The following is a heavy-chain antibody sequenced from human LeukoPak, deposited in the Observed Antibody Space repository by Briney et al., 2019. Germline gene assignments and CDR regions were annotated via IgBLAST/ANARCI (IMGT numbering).Heavy chain of an antibody. CDR3: VKFRGQLLSSYYFDY. CDR1: GFTFSSYA. D-gene: IGHD2-2*01. CDR2: ISGSGGST. Sequence: GGSLRLSCAASGFTFSSYAMSWVRQAPGKGLKWVSAISGSGGSTYYADSVKGRFTISRDNSKNTLYLQMNSLRAEDTAVYYCVKFRGQLLSSYYFDYWGQGTLVTVSS. J-gene: IGHJ4*02. V-gene: IGHV3-23*01.